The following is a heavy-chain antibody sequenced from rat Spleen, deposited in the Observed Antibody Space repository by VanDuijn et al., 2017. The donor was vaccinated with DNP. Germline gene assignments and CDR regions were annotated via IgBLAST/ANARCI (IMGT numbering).Heavy chain of an antibody. CDR3: TIDSYNSPFAY. CDR2: IGSPAYAP. CDR1: GFTFSAYY. Sequence: EVQLVESGGGLVQPGRSLKLSCAASGFTFSAYYMAWVRQAPAKGLEWVAYIGSPAYAPYYADSVKGRFTISRDNAKNTQYLQMDSLRSEDSATYYCTIDSYNSPFAYWGQGALVTVSS. D-gene: IGHD1-5*01. V-gene: IGHV5-27*01. J-gene: IGHJ3*01.